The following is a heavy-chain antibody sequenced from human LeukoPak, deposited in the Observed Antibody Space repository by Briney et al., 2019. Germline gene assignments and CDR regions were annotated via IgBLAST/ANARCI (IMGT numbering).Heavy chain of an antibody. J-gene: IGHJ4*02. CDR3: AKGGGYSSSAPHFDY. V-gene: IGHV3-23*01. CDR1: GFTFSSYA. Sequence: GGSLRLSCAASGFTFSSYAMSWVRQAPGKGLEWVSAISGSGGSTYYADSVKGRFTISRDNSKNTLYLQMNSLRAEDTTVYYCAKGGGYSSSAPHFDYWGQGTLVTVSS. D-gene: IGHD6-6*01. CDR2: ISGSGGST.